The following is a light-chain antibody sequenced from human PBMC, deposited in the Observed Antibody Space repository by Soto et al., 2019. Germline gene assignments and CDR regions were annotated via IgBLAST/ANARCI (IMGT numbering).Light chain of an antibody. J-gene: IGKJ4*01. CDR1: QTLSNN. Sequence: EIVLTHPPATLSGSQCERTALSGSPGQTLSNNLTWYQQRPGQPPNLLISWASTRESGVPDRFSGSGSGTDFTLTISSLQAEDVAVYYCWQYYSTPRTFGGGTKVDIK. CDR3: WQYYSTPRT. V-gene: IGKV4-1*01. CDR2: WAS.